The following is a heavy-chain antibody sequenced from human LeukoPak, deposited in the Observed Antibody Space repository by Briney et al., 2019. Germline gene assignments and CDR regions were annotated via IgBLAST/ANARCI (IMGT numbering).Heavy chain of an antibody. Sequence: GGSLRLSCAASGFTFSSYSMSWVRQAPGKGLEWVGRIKSKADGGTADYAAPVQGRFTISRDDSKKTLYLQTNSLKREDTAVYYCATEVVDWLFHYWGQGTLVTVSS. CDR2: IKSKADGGTA. CDR3: ATEVVDWLFHY. J-gene: IGHJ4*02. CDR1: GFTFSSYS. V-gene: IGHV3-15*01. D-gene: IGHD3-9*01.